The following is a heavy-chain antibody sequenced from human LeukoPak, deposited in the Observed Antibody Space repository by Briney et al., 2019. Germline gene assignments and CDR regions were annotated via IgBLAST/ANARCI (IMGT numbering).Heavy chain of an antibody. Sequence: PSETLSLTCTVSGGSISSSSYYWGWIRQPPGKGLEWIGSIYYSGSTYYNPSLKSRVTISVDTSKNEFSLKLSSVTAADTAVYYCARHLGYSSNWHTDSAMDVWGQGTTVTVSS. CDR2: IYYSGST. V-gene: IGHV4-39*01. CDR3: ARHLGYSSNWHTDSAMDV. CDR1: GGSISSSSYY. D-gene: IGHD6-19*01. J-gene: IGHJ6*02.